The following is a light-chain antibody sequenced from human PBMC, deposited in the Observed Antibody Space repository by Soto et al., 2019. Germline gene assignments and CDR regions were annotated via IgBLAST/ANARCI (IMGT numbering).Light chain of an antibody. Sequence: AIQMTQSPSSLSGAVGGRVTITCRASQGIKNDLNWYQKKPGKAPQLLIYGASTLQRGVPSRFSGSGSGIDFTLTISSLQPEDFATYYCLQDFKYPRTFGPGTRVDL. CDR3: LQDFKYPRT. V-gene: IGKV1-6*01. CDR2: GAS. J-gene: IGKJ3*01. CDR1: QGIKND.